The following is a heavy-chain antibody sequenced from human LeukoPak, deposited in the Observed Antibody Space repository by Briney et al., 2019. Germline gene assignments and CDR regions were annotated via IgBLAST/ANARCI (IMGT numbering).Heavy chain of an antibody. CDR3: VRDMTARSWHAFDS. CDR2: ISTLGHTI. V-gene: IGHV3-11*04. Sequence: GGSLRLSCAASGFIFSDYYMTWIRQAPGKGLEWISYISTLGHTIYYADSVKGRFIISRDNVKDSLYLQMNSLRAEDTAVYYCVRDMTARSWHAFDSWGRGTLVTVSS. J-gene: IGHJ4*02. CDR1: GFIFSDYY. D-gene: IGHD6-13*01.